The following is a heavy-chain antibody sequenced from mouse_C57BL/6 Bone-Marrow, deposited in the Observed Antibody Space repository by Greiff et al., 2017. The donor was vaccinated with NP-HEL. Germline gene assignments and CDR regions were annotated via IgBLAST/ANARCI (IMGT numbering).Heavy chain of an antibody. J-gene: IGHJ3*01. CDR3: AAGAFAY. Sequence: DVKLQESGPELVKPGASVKMSCKASGYTFTDYNMHWVNQRHGKSLEWIGYINPNNGGTSYNQKFKGKATLTVNKSSSTAYMELRSLTSEDSAVYYCAAGAFAYWGQGTLVTVSA. D-gene: IGHD3-1*01. CDR1: GYTFTDYN. CDR2: INPNNGGT. V-gene: IGHV1-22*01.